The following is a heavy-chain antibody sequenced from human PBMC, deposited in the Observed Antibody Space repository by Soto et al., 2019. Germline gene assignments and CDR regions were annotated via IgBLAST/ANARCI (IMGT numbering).Heavy chain of an antibody. CDR3: ARDQTVAGTQIVSYFDY. D-gene: IGHD6-19*01. J-gene: IGHJ4*02. CDR2: INWNGGST. V-gene: IGHV3-20*04. Sequence: GGSLRLSCAASGFTFDDYGMSWVHQAPGKGLEWVSGINWNGGSTGYADSVKGRFTISRDNAKNSLYLQMNSLRAEDTALYYCARDQTVAGTQIVSYFDYWGQGTLVTVSS. CDR1: GFTFDDYG.